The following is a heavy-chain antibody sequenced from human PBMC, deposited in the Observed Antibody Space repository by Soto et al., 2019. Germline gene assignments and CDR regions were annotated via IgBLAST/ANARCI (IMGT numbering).Heavy chain of an antibody. Sequence: QVQLVESGGGVVQPGRSLRLSCAASGFTFSSYGMHWVRQAPGKGLEWVAVISYDGSNKYYADFVKGRFTISRDNSKNTLYLQMNSLRAEDTAVYYCAKGAWFGELPMDVWGQGTTVTVSS. J-gene: IGHJ6*02. CDR3: AKGAWFGELPMDV. CDR2: ISYDGSNK. D-gene: IGHD3-10*01. CDR1: GFTFSSYG. V-gene: IGHV3-30*18.